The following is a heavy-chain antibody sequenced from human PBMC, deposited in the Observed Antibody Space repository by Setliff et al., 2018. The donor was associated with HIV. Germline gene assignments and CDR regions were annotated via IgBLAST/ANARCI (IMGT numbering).Heavy chain of an antibody. J-gene: IGHJ4*02. CDR1: GFTFSNSA. Sequence: GGSLRLSCVASGFTFSNSAMAWVRQAPGKGLEWVSGISTSDDRTYYADSVKGRFTISRDNAKNSLYLQMNSLRAEDTAVYYCTRRYCTSTSCSSPYDYWGRGTLVTVSS. D-gene: IGHD2-2*01. V-gene: IGHV3-23*01. CDR2: ISTSDDRT. CDR3: TRRYCTSTSCSSPYDY.